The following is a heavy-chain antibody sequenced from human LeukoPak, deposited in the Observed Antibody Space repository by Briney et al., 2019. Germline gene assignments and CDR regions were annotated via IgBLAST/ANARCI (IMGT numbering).Heavy chain of an antibody. CDR1: GYTFTSYY. D-gene: IGHD6-19*01. J-gene: IGHJ5*02. CDR2: INPSGGST. Sequence: ASVKVSCKASGYTFTSYYMHWVRQALGQGLGWMGIINPSGGSTSYAQKFQGRVTMTRDTSTSTVYMELSSLRSEDTAVYYCAREYSSGWHWFDPWGQGTLVTVSS. V-gene: IGHV1-46*01. CDR3: AREYSSGWHWFDP.